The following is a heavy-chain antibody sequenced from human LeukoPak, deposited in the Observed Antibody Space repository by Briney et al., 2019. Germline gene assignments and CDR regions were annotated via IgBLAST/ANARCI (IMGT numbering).Heavy chain of an antibody. V-gene: IGHV4-39*07. Sequence: SETLSLTCTVSGGSISSSSYYWGWIRQPPGKGLEWIGEINHSGSTNYNPSLKSRVTISVDTSKNQFSLKLSSVTAADTAVYYCARRAYGSGASHYAHPQHVKKNWFDPWGQGTLVTVSS. CDR2: INHSGST. D-gene: IGHD3-10*01. CDR3: ARRAYGSGASHYAHPQHVKKNWFDP. J-gene: IGHJ5*02. CDR1: GGSISSSSYY.